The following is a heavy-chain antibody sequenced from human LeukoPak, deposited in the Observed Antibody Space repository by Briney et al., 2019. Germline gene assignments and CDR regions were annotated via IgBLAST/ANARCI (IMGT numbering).Heavy chain of an antibody. CDR2: IIPILGIA. D-gene: IGHD1-26*01. CDR3: ARVLYSGSYYGAFDI. V-gene: IGHV1-69*04. Sequence: ASVKVSCKASGGTLSSYAISWVRQAPGQGLEWMGRIIPILGIANYAQKFQGRVTITADKSTSTAYMELSSLRSEDTAVYYCARVLYSGSYYGAFDIWGQGTMVTVSS. CDR1: GGTLSSYA. J-gene: IGHJ3*02.